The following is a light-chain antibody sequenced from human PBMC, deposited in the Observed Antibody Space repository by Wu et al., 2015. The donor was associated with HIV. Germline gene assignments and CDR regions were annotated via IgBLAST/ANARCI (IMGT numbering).Light chain of an antibody. CDR3: HQYGSSPPT. J-gene: IGKJ1*01. CDR1: QSVSSSY. Sequence: EIVLTQSPGTLSLSPGERATLSCRASQSVSSSYLAWYQQKPGQAPGLLIYGASSRATGIPDRFSGSGSGTDFTLTISRLEPEDFAVYYCHQYGSSPPTFGQGTKVEIK. V-gene: IGKV3-20*01. CDR2: GAS.